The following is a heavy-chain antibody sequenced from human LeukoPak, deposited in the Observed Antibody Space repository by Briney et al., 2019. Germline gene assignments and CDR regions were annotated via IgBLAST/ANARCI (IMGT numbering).Heavy chain of an antibody. CDR2: IYYSGST. CDR3: ARDSYSSDYNWFDP. Sequence: SETLSLTCTGSGGSISSYYWSWIRQPPGKGLEWVGYIYYSGSTNYNPSLKSRVTISVDTSKNQFSLKLSSVTAADTAVYYCARDSYSSDYNWFDPWGQGTLVTVSS. J-gene: IGHJ5*02. V-gene: IGHV4-59*01. CDR1: GGSISSYY. D-gene: IGHD6-25*01.